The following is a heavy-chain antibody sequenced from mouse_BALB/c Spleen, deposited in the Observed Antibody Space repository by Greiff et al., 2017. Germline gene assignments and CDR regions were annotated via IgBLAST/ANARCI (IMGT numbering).Heavy chain of an antibody. V-gene: IGHV7-3*02. D-gene: IGHD2-4*01. CDR3: ARLSTMITFAMDY. J-gene: IGHJ4*01. CDR2: IRNKANGYTT. Sequence: EVQRVESGGGLVQPGGSLRLSCATSGFTFTDYYMSWVRQPPGKALEWLGFIRNKANGYTTEYSASVKGRFTISRDNSQSILYLQMNTLRAEDSATYYCARLSTMITFAMDYWGQGTSVTVSS. CDR1: GFTFTDYY.